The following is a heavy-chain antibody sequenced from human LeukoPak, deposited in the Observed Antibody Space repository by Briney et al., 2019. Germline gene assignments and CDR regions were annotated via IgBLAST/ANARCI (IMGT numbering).Heavy chain of an antibody. CDR2: ISAYNGNT. CDR1: GYTFTSYG. D-gene: IGHD1-26*01. Sequence: ASVKVSCKASGYTFTSYGINWVRQAPGQGLEWMGWISAYNGNTNYAQKLQGRVTMTTDTSTSTAYMELRSLRSDDTAVYYCARETLIVGATTRYYYYGMDVWGQGTTVTVSS. J-gene: IGHJ6*02. CDR3: ARETLIVGATTRYYYYGMDV. V-gene: IGHV1-18*01.